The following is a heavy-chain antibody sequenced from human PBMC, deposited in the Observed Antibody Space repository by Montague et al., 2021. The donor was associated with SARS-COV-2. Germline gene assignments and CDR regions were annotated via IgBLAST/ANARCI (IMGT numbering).Heavy chain of an antibody. CDR1: GASIGSGAYY. V-gene: IGHV4-61*02. J-gene: IGHJ6*02. CDR3: ARLAGFHTYFAFDV. CDR2: LFVSGRT. Sequence: TLSLTCSVSGASIGSGAYYWSWIRQPAGKGLEWIGRLFVSGRTSYNPSLKSRVTMSVDASENHFSLKVTSVTVADTAVYYCARLAGFHTYFAFDVWGQGTTVAVS. D-gene: IGHD6-19*01.